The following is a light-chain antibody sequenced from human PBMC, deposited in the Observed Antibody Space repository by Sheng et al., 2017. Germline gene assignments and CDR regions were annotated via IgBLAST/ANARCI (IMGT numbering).Light chain of an antibody. Sequence: EIVMTQSPATQSVSPGESATLSCRASQRVSNKVAWYQQKPGQAPRLLIYDTSARATGIPDRFSGSGSGTEFTLTISSLQSEDFAVYYCHQYNIWPPWTFGQGTRVEMK. J-gene: IGKJ1*01. CDR1: QRVSNK. V-gene: IGKV3-15*01. CDR2: DTS. CDR3: HQYNIWPPWT.